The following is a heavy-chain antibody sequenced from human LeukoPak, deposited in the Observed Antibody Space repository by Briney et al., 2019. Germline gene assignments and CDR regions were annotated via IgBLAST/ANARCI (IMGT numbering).Heavy chain of an antibody. J-gene: IGHJ4*02. CDR3: ATGGRSWNEY. CDR2: IKQDGSEK. Sequence: GGSLRLSCAASGFTFNSYWMSWVRQAPGKGLEWVANIKQDGSEKFYVDSVKGRFTISRDNAKNSLYLQMNSLRAEDTAVYFCATGGRSWNEYWGQGTLVTVSS. D-gene: IGHD1-1*01. V-gene: IGHV3-7*01. CDR1: GFTFNSYW.